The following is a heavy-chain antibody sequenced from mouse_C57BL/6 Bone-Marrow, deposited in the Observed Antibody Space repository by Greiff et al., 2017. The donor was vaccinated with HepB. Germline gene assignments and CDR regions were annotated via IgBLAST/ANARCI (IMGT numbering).Heavy chain of an antibody. CDR3: ARDGFYLGFAY. D-gene: IGHD2-1*01. Sequence: QVQLQQSGAELVRPGSSVKLSCKASGYTFTSYWMHWVKQRPIQGLEWIGNIDPSDSETHYNQKFKDKATLTVDKSSSTAYMQLSSLTSEDSAVYYCARDGFYLGFAYWGQGTLVTVSA. CDR2: IDPSDSET. J-gene: IGHJ3*01. V-gene: IGHV1-52*01. CDR1: GYTFTSYW.